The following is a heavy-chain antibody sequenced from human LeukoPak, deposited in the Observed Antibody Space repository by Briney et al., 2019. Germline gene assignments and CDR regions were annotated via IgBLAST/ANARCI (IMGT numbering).Heavy chain of an antibody. CDR2: IYYSGST. Sequence: PSETLSLTCTVSGGSISSHYWSWIRQPPGKGLEWIGYIYYSGSTNYNPSLKSRVTISVDTSKNQFSLKLSSVTAADTAVYYCASLEYSSSSWGQGTLVTVSS. V-gene: IGHV4-59*11. CDR3: ASLEYSSSS. D-gene: IGHD6-6*01. J-gene: IGHJ5*02. CDR1: GGSISSHY.